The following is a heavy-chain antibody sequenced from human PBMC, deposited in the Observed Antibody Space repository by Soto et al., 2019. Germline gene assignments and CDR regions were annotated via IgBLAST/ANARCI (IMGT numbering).Heavy chain of an antibody. J-gene: IGHJ4*02. CDR1: GFTFSSYA. V-gene: IGHV3-23*01. Sequence: PGGSLRLSCAASGFTFSSYAMIWVRQSPGKGLEWVSGIGNSGGSTYYADSVKDHFTISRDNSKNTLYLQMNSLRAEDTAVYYCAKSAHITGYSGGWHFDYWGQGTLVTVSS. D-gene: IGHD6-19*01. CDR3: AKSAHITGYSGGWHFDY. CDR2: IGNSGGST.